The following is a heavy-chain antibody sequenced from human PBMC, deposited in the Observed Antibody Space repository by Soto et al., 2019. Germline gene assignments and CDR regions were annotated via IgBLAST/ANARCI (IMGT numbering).Heavy chain of an antibody. CDR3: ARMIESVDNSFDY. D-gene: IGHD3-22*01. J-gene: IGHJ4*02. CDR2: ISXYNGNX. V-gene: IGHV1-18*01. CDR1: GYTFTSYG. Sequence: XVKVSCKASGYTFTSYGISWVRQAPGQVLEWMGWISXYNGNXNYAKKIQGRXXMTPDKSXXKAYMELRSLRSDETAVYYCARMIESVDNSFDYWGQGTLVTVSS.